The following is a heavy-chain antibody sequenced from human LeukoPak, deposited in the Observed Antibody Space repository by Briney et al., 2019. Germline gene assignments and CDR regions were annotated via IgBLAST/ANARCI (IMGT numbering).Heavy chain of an antibody. J-gene: IGHJ4*02. CDR1: GYTFTSYG. Sequence: ASVKVSCKASGYTFTSYGISWVRQAPGQGLEWMGWISAYNGNTNYAQKLQGRVTMTTDTSTSTAYMELRSLRSDDTAVYYCARDHLDDFWSGYNYWGQGTLVTVSS. D-gene: IGHD3-3*01. V-gene: IGHV1-18*01. CDR3: ARDHLDDFWSGYNY. CDR2: ISAYNGNT.